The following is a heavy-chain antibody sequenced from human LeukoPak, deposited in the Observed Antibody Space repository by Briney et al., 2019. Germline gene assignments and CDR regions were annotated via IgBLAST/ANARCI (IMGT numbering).Heavy chain of an antibody. CDR1: GYTFTGYY. D-gene: IGHD3-10*01. CDR2: INPNSGGT. CDR3: ARGGIVWFGVNAFDI. J-gene: IGHJ3*02. Sequence: ASVKVSCKASGYTFTGYYMHWVRQAPGQGLEWMGWINPNSGGTNYAQKFQGRVTMTRDTSISTAYMELSRLRSDDTAVYYYARGGIVWFGVNAFDIWGQGTMVTVSS. V-gene: IGHV1-2*02.